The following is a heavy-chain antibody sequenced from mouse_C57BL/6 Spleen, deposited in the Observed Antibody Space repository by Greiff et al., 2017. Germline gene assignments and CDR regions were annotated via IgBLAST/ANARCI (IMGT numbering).Heavy chain of an antibody. J-gene: IGHJ4*01. CDR2: INPGSGGT. D-gene: IGHD1-1*01. Sequence: QVQLQQSGAELVRPGTSVKVSCKASGYAFTNYLIEWVKQRPGQGLEWIGVINPGSGGTNYNEKFKGKATLTADKSSSTAYMQLSSLTSEDSAVYFCARSRGITTVVADEDAMDYWGQGTSVTVSS. CDR1: GYAFTNYL. CDR3: ARSRGITTVVADEDAMDY. V-gene: IGHV1-54*01.